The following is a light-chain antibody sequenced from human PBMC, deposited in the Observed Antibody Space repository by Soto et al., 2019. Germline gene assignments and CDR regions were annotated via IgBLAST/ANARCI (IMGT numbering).Light chain of an antibody. V-gene: IGKV3-15*01. J-gene: IGKJ5*01. Sequence: DIVMTQSPATLSVAPGERVTFSCRASQGVSRKLAWYQHKPGQAPRLLISGASTGATGIPARFSGSGSGTEFTLTISSLQSEDCAIYYCQQYNKWPITFGQGTRLEIK. CDR2: GAS. CDR3: QQYNKWPIT. CDR1: QGVSRK.